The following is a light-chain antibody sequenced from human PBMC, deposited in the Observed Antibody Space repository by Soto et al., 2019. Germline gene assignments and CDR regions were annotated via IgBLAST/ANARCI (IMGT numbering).Light chain of an antibody. J-gene: IGKJ1*01. CDR1: QSVNRNY. CDR2: GAS. CDR3: QQYDSSPWT. V-gene: IGKV3-20*01. Sequence: EIVLPQSPGTLSLSPGERTTLSCRASQSVNRNYLAWFQHKPGQAPRLRIYGASSRATDIPDRFSGSGSGTDFTLTISRLEPEDFAVYFCQQYDSSPWTFGQGTKVEIK.